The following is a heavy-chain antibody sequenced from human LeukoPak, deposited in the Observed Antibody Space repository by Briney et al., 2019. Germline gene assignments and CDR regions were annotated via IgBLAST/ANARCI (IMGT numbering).Heavy chain of an antibody. CDR3: ARPRWVGATGAFDI. CDR2: IYYSGST. CDR1: GGSISSYY. V-gene: IGHV4-59*01. Sequence: SETLSLTCTVSGGSISSYYWSWIRQPPGKGLEWIGYIYYSGSTNYNPSLTSRVTISVDTSKNQFSLKLSSVTAADTAVYYCARPRWVGATGAFDIWGQGTMVTVSS. J-gene: IGHJ3*02. D-gene: IGHD1-26*01.